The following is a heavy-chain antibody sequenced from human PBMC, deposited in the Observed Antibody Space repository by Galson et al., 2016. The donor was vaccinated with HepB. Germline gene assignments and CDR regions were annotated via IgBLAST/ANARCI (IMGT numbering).Heavy chain of an antibody. Sequence: CAISGDSVSSKSAAWNWIRHSPSRGLEWLGRTYYRSKWYNDYALSVKSRMTINPDTSKNQFSLQLNSVTPEDTAVYYCARVRSGYSGYANPYYYGMDAWGQGTTVTVSS. CDR2: TYYRSKWYN. CDR3: ARVRSGYSGYANPYYYGMDA. J-gene: IGHJ6*02. D-gene: IGHD5-12*01. V-gene: IGHV6-1*01. CDR1: GDSVSSKSAA.